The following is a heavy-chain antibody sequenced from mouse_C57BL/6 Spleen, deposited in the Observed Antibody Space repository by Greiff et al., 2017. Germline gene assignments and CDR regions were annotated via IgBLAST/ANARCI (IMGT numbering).Heavy chain of an antibody. CDR3: ARGTVVRYFDV. D-gene: IGHD1-1*01. V-gene: IGHV3-6*01. CDR1: GYSITSGYY. Sequence: VQLQQSGPGLVKPSQSLSLTCSVTGYSITSGYYWNWIRQFPGNKLEWMGYISYDGSNNYNPSLKNRISITRDTSKNQFFLKLNSVTTEDTATYYCARGTVVRYFDVWGTGTTVTVSS. J-gene: IGHJ1*03. CDR2: ISYDGSN.